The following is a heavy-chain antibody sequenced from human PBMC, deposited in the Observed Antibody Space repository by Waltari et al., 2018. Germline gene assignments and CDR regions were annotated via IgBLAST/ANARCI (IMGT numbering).Heavy chain of an antibody. CDR2: ISNDETTL. J-gene: IGHJ6*02. D-gene: IGHD3-10*01. Sequence: EEQLLESGGGLVQPGDSLRLSCAASGFRFSNYWMNWVRQAPGKGLVLCERISNDETTLTYADSVKCRFTISRDNAKNTVYLQMKRLRADDTAVYYCARLAPRTYRSPVPGRHYYYGMDVWGQGTTVTVSS. V-gene: IGHV3-74*03. CDR3: ARLAPRTYRSPVPGRHYYYGMDV. CDR1: GFRFSNYW.